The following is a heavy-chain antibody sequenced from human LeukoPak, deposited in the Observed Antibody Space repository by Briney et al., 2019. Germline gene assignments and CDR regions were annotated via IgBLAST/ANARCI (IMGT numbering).Heavy chain of an antibody. V-gene: IGHV3-30*18. Sequence: GGSLRLSCAASGFTFSSYGMHWVRQAPGKGLEWVAVISYDGSNKYYADSVKGRFTISRDNSKNTLYLQMNSLRAEDTAVYYCAKDLGCFADWGQGTLVTVSS. D-gene: IGHD2-15*01. J-gene: IGHJ4*02. CDR2: ISYDGSNK. CDR1: GFTFSSYG. CDR3: AKDLGCFAD.